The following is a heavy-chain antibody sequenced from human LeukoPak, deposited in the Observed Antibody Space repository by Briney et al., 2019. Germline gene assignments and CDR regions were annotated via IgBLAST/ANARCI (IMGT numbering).Heavy chain of an antibody. CDR1: GYTFTSYD. V-gene: IGHV1-8*01. CDR3: ARRSGGAGTYYYYYYYMDV. CDR2: MNPNSGNT. J-gene: IGHJ6*03. D-gene: IGHD3-3*01. Sequence: ASVKVSCKASGYTFTSYDINWVRQATGQGLEWMGWMNPNSGNTGYAQKFQGRVTMTRNTSISTAYMELSSLRSEDTAVYYCARRSGGAGTYYYYYYYMDVWGKGTTVTVSS.